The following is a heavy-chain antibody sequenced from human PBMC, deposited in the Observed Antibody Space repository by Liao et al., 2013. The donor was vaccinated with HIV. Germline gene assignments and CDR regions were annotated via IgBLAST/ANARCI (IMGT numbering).Heavy chain of an antibody. D-gene: IGHD3-10*01. Sequence: QVQLQESGPGLVKPSETLSLTCTVSGGSISSYHWSWIRQPAGKGLEWIGRIYTSGSTNYNPSLKSRVTMSVDTSKNQFSLKLSSVTAADTAVYYCARDSYYGSGAGLYYYNYMDVWGKGTTVTVSS. CDR1: GGSISSYH. CDR2: IYTSGST. V-gene: IGHV4-4*07. CDR3: ARDSYYGSGAGLYYYNYMDV. J-gene: IGHJ6*03.